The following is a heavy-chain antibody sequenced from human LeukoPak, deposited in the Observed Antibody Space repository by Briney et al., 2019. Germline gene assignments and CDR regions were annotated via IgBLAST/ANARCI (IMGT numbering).Heavy chain of an antibody. J-gene: IGHJ5*02. CDR1: GYTFTGYY. V-gene: IGHV1-2*02. CDR3: ARDLSPSWHFLQYNWLDP. CDR2: INPNSGGT. D-gene: IGHD2-15*01. Sequence: ASVKVSCKASGYTFTGYYMHWVRQAPGQGLEWMGWINPNSGGTNYAQKFQGRVTMTRDTSISTAYMDLSRLRSDDTAVYYCARDLSPSWHFLQYNWLDPWGQGTLVTVSS.